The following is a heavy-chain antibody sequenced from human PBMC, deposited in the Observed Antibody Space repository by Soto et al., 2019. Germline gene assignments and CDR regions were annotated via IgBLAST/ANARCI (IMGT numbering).Heavy chain of an antibody. Sequence: WVSLRRSCAASRLIFCSFPMHCVRQAPGKGLEWVAVVSKDGSDKHYADCVKGRFTISRDNSENTLHLQMNSLRPEDTGVYFCARSYCGDNCALNYWRQRTPVIVSS. V-gene: IGHV3-30-3*01. CDR3: ARSYCGDNCALNY. CDR1: RLIFCSFP. CDR2: VSKDGSDK. D-gene: IGHD2-21*02. J-gene: IGHJ4*02.